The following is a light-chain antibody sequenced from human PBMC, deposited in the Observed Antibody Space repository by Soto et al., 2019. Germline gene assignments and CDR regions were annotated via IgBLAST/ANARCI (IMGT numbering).Light chain of an antibody. Sequence: EIVLTQSPGSLSLSPRERATLSCRASQSVTSSHLAWYQQKPGQAPRLLIYGASRRATGIPDRFSGSGSGTDFTLTISRLEPEDCAMYYCQQYGSSTYTFGQGTKVEIK. J-gene: IGKJ2*01. CDR3: QQYGSSTYT. V-gene: IGKV3-20*01. CDR1: QSVTSSH. CDR2: GAS.